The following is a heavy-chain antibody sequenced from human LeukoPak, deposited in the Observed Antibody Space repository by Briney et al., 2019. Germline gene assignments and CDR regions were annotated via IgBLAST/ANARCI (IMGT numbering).Heavy chain of an antibody. CDR1: GGSISNSSYY. J-gene: IGHJ4*02. CDR2: IYYTGTT. Sequence: SETLSLTCTVSGGSISNSSYYWGWVRQPPGKGVEWIGSIYYTGTTYYNPSLKSRVTISIDTAKNQFSLKLTSVTAADTAVYYCARHSSWYGAFHYWGQGTLVTVSS. CDR3: ARHSSWYGAFHY. V-gene: IGHV4-39*01. D-gene: IGHD6-13*01.